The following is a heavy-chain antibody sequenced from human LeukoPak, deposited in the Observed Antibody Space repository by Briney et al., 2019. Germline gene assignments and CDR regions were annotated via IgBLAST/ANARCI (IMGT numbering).Heavy chain of an antibody. Sequence: GSVKVSCKASGYTFPSYDINWVRQATGQGVEWMGWMNPNSGNTGYAQKFQGRVTMNRNTSISTAYMELSSLRSEDTAVYYFARVRGTATPYYYYGMDVWGQGTTVTVSS. D-gene: IGHD2-21*02. V-gene: IGHV1-8*01. J-gene: IGHJ6*02. CDR1: GYTFPSYD. CDR3: ARVRGTATPYYYYGMDV. CDR2: MNPNSGNT.